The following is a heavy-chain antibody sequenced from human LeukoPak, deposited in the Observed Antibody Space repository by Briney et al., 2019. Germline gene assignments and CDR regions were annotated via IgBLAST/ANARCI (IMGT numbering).Heavy chain of an antibody. V-gene: IGHV6-1*01. CDR2: TYYKSKWYN. D-gene: IGHD1-1*01. Sequence: SQTLSLTCAISGDSVSSKSATWNWIRQTPSRGLEWLGRTYYKSKWYNDYEVSVKSRIITNPDTSKNHFSLQLNSVTPEDTAVYYCARVGHPWTIEDAFDFWGQGTMVTVSS. CDR1: GDSVSSKSAT. J-gene: IGHJ3*01. CDR3: ARVGHPWTIEDAFDF.